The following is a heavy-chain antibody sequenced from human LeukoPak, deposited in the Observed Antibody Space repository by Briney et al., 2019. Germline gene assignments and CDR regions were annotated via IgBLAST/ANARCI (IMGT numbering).Heavy chain of an antibody. D-gene: IGHD6-13*01. V-gene: IGHV4-34*01. J-gene: IGHJ4*02. Sequence: PSETLSLTCAVYGGSFSGYYWSWIRQPPGKGLEWIGEINHSGSTNYNPSLKSRVTISVDTSKNQFSLKLSSVTAADTAVYYCARGRSRQAGPNRYWGQGTLVTVSS. CDR3: ARGRSRQAGPNRY. CDR1: GGSFSGYY. CDR2: INHSGST.